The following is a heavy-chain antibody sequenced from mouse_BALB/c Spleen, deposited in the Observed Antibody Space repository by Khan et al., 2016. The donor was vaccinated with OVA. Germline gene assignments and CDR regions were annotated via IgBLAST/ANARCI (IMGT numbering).Heavy chain of an antibody. CDR1: GFTFSSFG. D-gene: IGHD1-1*01. CDR2: FSIGSITI. V-gene: IGHV5-17*02. CDR3: ARSVFNYYAMDY. Sequence: VELVESGGGLVQPGGSRKLSCAASGFTFSSFGMHWVRQAPEKGLEWVAYFSIGSITIYYEDTLKGRFTIPRDNPKTTLFLQMTSLRSEDTAMYYCARSVFNYYAMDYWGQGTSVTVSS. J-gene: IGHJ4*01.